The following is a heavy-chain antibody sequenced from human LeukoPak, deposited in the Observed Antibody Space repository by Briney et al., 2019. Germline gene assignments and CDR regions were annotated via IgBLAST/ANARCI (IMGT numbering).Heavy chain of an antibody. CDR1: GGSISSYY. V-gene: IGHV4-34*01. Sequence: SETLSLTCTVSGGSISSYYWSWIRQPPGKGLEWIGEINHSGSTNYNPSLKSRVTISVDTSKNQFSLKLYSVTAVDTAVYHCAANSADYNTLGSSYKVWGQGTLVTVSS. D-gene: IGHD3-10*01. J-gene: IGHJ4*02. CDR3: AANSADYNTLGSSYKV. CDR2: INHSGST.